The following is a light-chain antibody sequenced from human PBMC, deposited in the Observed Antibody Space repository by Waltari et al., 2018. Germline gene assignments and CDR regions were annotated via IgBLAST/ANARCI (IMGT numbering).Light chain of an antibody. Sequence: AIRVTQSPSSVSASTGDTVTITCRASVDVRSYFGWYQQKPGKAPQLLVYAASSLRTGVPSRFSARGSGTHFTLTINNVQSEDFATYHCEQYYSFPRTFGQGTKVEV. CDR3: EQYYSFPRT. CDR1: VDVRSY. CDR2: AAS. J-gene: IGKJ1*01. V-gene: IGKV1-8*01.